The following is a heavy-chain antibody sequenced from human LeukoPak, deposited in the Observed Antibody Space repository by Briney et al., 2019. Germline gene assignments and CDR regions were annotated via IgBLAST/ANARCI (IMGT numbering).Heavy chain of an antibody. CDR2: ISYDGSNK. CDR3: AKDFIPWYSSGRLDY. J-gene: IGHJ4*02. D-gene: IGHD6-19*01. Sequence: PGGSLRLSCAASGFTFSSYAMHWVRQAPGKGLEWVAVISYDGSNKYYADSVKGRFTISRDNSKNTLYLQMNSLRAEDTAVYYCAKDFIPWYSSGRLDYWGQGTLVTVSS. CDR1: GFTFSSYA. V-gene: IGHV3-30*04.